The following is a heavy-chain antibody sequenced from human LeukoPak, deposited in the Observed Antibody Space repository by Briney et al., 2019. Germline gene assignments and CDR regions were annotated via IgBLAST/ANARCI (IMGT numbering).Heavy chain of an antibody. V-gene: IGHV3-30*03. CDR2: ISFDGNNE. Sequence: PGRSLRLSCAVSGFSFRSYGMHWVRQAPGKGLEWLTAISFDGNNEYYADSVKGRFTISRDNAKNSLYLQMNSLRAEDTAVYYCARVALFGVVTLDYWGQGTLVTVSS. J-gene: IGHJ4*02. CDR1: GFSFRSYG. D-gene: IGHD3-3*01. CDR3: ARVALFGVVTLDY.